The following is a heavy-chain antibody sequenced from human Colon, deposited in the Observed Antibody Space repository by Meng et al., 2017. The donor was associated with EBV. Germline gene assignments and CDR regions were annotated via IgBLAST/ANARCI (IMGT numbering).Heavy chain of an antibody. Sequence: QLQQWGAGRFKSSEALSVPCTVYGGLFSDSYWTWIRQPPGKGLEWIGEINHVGSTTYNPSLKSRVTISVDTSKNQFSLKLSSVTAADAAVYYCASSDCSGGTCYLDCWGQGTLVTVSS. CDR2: INHVGST. D-gene: IGHD2-15*01. J-gene: IGHJ4*02. V-gene: IGHV4-34*01. CDR1: GGLFSDSY. CDR3: ASSDCSGGTCYLDC.